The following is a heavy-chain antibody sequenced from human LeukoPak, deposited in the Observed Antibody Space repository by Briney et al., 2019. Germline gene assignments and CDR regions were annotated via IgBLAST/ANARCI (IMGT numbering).Heavy chain of an antibody. J-gene: IGHJ4*02. D-gene: IGHD6-19*01. CDR2: IYHSGST. Sequence: PSETLSLTCAVSGGSISSSNWWSWVRQPPGKGLEWIGEIYHSGSTNYNPSLKSRVTISVDKSKNPFSLKLSSVTAADTAVYYCARDRIAVAGTAFDYWGQGTLVTVSS. V-gene: IGHV4-4*02. CDR1: GGSISSSNW. CDR3: ARDRIAVAGTAFDY.